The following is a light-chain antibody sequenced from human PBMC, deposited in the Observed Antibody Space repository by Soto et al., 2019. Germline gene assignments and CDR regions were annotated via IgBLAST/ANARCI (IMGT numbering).Light chain of an antibody. CDR2: GAS. Sequence: EIVLTQSPGTLSLSPGQRATLSCRASQSVSSSYLAWYQHKPGQAPRLLIYGASNRATGIPDRFSGSGSGTGFTLIISRVEPEDSAVYYCQQYGNLPSGFGPGTKVDIK. V-gene: IGKV3-20*01. J-gene: IGKJ3*01. CDR3: QQYGNLPSG. CDR1: QSVSSSY.